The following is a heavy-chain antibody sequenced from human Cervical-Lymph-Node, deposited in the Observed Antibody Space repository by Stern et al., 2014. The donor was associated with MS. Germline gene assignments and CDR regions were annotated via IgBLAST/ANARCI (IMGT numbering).Heavy chain of an antibody. CDR2: VSTDTGTP. D-gene: IGHD1-1*01. Sequence: DQLVESGAEMKKPGASVKVSCQASGYSFITYSIHWVRQAPGQGLEWMGWVSTDTGTPKYSPNFQGRVANTRDTSASTAYLEMASVRSEDAAVYYCARDHTGLDLWGQGTLVTVSS. J-gene: IGHJ4*02. V-gene: IGHV1-3*04. CDR1: GYSFITYS. CDR3: ARDHTGLDL.